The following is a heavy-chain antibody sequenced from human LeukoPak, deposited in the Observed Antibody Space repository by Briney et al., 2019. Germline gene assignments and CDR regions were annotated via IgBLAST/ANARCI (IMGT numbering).Heavy chain of an antibody. D-gene: IGHD3-10*01. J-gene: IGHJ3*02. CDR3: ARHLLRGVIANRSWLNTGRGNSANDAFDI. CDR2: INHSGST. Sequence: SETLSLTCAVYGGSFSGYYWSWIRQPPGKGLGWIGEINHSGSTNYNPSLKSRVTISVDTSKNQFSLNLSSVTAADTAVYYCARHLLRGVIANRSWLNTGRGNSANDAFDIWGQGTMVTVSS. V-gene: IGHV4-34*01. CDR1: GGSFSGYY.